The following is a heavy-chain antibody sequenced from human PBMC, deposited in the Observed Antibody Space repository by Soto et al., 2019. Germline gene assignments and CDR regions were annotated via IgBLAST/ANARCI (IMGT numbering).Heavy chain of an antibody. CDR1: GFTFSSYA. D-gene: IGHD3-9*01. CDR2: ISGSGGST. J-gene: IGHJ4*02. CDR3: AKVPPPTITGYYYFDY. V-gene: IGHV3-23*01. Sequence: GGSLRLSCAASGFTFSSYAMSWVRQAPGKGLEWVSAISGSGGSTYYADSVKGRFTISRDNSKNTLYLQMNSLRAEDTAVYYCAKVPPPTITGYYYFDYWGQGTLVTVSS.